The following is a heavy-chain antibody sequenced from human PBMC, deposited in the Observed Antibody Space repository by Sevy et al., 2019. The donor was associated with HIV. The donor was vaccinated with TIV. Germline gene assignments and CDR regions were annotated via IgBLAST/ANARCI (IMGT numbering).Heavy chain of an antibody. CDR1: GFKFRTTW. CDR3: AAEQARRGPTAIEY. V-gene: IGHV3-74*01. J-gene: IGHJ4*02. D-gene: IGHD2-2*01. Sequence: GGSLRLSCVASGFKFRTTWMPWVRQVPGRGLEWVSRIVGDGSDTRYADSVRGRFTISSDNAENTLYLQLDNLRAEDTGIYYDAAEQARRGPTAIEYWGQGALVTVSS. CDR2: IVGDGSDT.